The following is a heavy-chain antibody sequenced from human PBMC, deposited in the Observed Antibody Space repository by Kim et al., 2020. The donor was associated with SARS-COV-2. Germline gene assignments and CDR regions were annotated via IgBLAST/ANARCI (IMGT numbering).Heavy chain of an antibody. D-gene: IGHD2-21*02. V-gene: IGHV4-39*01. CDR1: GASITSGGYY. CDR2: VYYTGGTYYSGVT. CDR3: ARRQIAVSAKGYPHCDY. Sequence: SETLSLTCTVSGASITSGGYYWAWIRQAPGKGLEWIGSVYYTGGTYYSGVTYPNPSLKSRVSMSIDTSKNQFDLKLSSVTAADAAMYYCARRQIAVSAKGYPHCDYWGQGALVTVSS. J-gene: IGHJ4*02.